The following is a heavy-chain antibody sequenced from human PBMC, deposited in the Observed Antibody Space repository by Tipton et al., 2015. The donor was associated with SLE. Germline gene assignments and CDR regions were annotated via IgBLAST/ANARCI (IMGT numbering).Heavy chain of an antibody. D-gene: IGHD5-24*01. Sequence: TLSLTCTVSGGSISSYYWSWIRQPPGKGLEWIGYIYTSGGTNYNPSLKSRVTISVDTSKNQFSLKLSSVTAADTAVYYCARVSRDGSLDAFDIWGQGTMVTVSS. CDR1: GGSISSYY. V-gene: IGHV4-4*08. CDR2: IYTSGGT. J-gene: IGHJ3*02. CDR3: ARVSRDGSLDAFDI.